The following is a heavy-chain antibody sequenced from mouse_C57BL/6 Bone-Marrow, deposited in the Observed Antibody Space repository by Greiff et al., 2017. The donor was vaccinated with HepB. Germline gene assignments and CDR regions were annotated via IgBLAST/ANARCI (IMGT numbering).Heavy chain of an antibody. CDR3: AKDRTGFAY. CDR2: INSNGGST. D-gene: IGHD4-1*01. Sequence: EVQVVESGAGLVQPGGSLKLSCAASGFTFSSYGMHWVRQSPDKRLELIATINSNGGSTYYQDSVKGRFTISRDNAKNTLYLRMSSLKSEDTAVYYCAKDRTGFAYWGQGTLVTVSA. V-gene: IGHV5-6-3*01. CDR1: GFTFSSYG. J-gene: IGHJ3*01.